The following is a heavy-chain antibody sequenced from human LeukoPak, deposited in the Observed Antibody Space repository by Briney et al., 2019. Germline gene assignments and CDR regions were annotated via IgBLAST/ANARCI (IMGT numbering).Heavy chain of an antibody. V-gene: IGHV6-1*01. CDR2: TYYRSKWYN. CDR1: GDSVSSNSAA. J-gene: IGHJ4*02. Sequence: SQTPSLTCAISGDSVSSNSAAWNWIRQSPSRGLEWLGRTYYRSKWYNDYAVSVKSRITINPDTSKNQFSLQLNSVTPEDTAVYYCARVHHYYGSGSYYTFDYWGQGTLVTVSS. CDR3: ARVHHYYGSGSYYTFDY. D-gene: IGHD3-10*01.